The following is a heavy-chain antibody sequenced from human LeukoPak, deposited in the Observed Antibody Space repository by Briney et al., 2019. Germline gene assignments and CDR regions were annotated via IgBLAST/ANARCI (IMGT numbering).Heavy chain of an antibody. D-gene: IGHD4-23*01. J-gene: IGHJ4*02. CDR1: GFSFSSYW. CDR2: IKQDGSDK. V-gene: IGHV3-7*03. CDR3: ARGGGHLDC. Sequence: GGSLRLSCAASGFSFSSYWMSWVRQAPGKGLEWVANIKQDGSDKYYLTSVRGRFTISRDNAKNSLFLPMNSLRAEDTAVYYCARGGGHLDCWGQGTLVTVSS.